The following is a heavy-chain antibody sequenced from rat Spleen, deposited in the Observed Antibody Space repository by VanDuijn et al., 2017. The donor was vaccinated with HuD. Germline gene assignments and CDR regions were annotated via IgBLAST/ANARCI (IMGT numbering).Heavy chain of an antibody. CDR3: TTENYWFAY. Sequence: EVQLVESGGGLVQPGRSMKLSCAVSGFTFSNYDMAWVRQAPTKGPEWVASISFDGSTTYYRDSVKGRFTISRDNTKSTLYLQMNSLRSEDPATYYCTTENYWFAYWGQGTLVTVSS. CDR2: ISFDGSTT. D-gene: IGHD1-10*01. J-gene: IGHJ3*01. V-gene: IGHV5-20*01. CDR1: GFTFSNYD.